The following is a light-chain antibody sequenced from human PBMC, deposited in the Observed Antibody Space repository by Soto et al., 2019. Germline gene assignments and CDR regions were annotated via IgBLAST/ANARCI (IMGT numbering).Light chain of an antibody. J-gene: IGKJ1*01. CDR1: QSLSTW. Sequence: GDRVTITCRSSQSLSTWLAWYQQNPGKAPKLLIYDASSLESGVPSRFSGSGSGTEFTLTISSLQPDDFATYYCQQYNSYPWAFGQGTKVDIK. CDR2: DAS. CDR3: QQYNSYPWA. V-gene: IGKV1-5*01.